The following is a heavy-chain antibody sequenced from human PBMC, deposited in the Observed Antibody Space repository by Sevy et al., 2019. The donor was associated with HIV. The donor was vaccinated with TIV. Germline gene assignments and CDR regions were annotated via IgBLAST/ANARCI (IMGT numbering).Heavy chain of an antibody. V-gene: IGHV3-15*07. CDR2: IKSESDGGTT. CDR3: TARNFDF. Sequence: GGSLRLSCAASGLTLSYAWMNWVRQAPGKGLEWVGHIKSESDGGTTDFATPVKGRFIISRDDSKNTLYLQMNSLKTGDTARNYCTARNFDFWGRGTLVTVS. J-gene: IGHJ4*02. CDR1: GLTLSYAW.